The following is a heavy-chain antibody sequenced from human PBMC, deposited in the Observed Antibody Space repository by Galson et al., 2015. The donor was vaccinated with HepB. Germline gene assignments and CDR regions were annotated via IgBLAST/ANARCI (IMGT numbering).Heavy chain of an antibody. J-gene: IGHJ6*02. CDR3: ARSREPTSDFWSGYYIFAQNPYYYYYGMDV. CDR1: GYTFTSYD. CDR2: MNPNSGIT. Sequence: SVKVSCKASGYTFTSYDINWVRQATGQGLEWMGWMNPNSGITGYAQKFQGGVTMTRNTSISTAYMELSSLRSEDTAVYYCARSREPTSDFWSGYYIFAQNPYYYYYGMDVWGQGTTVTVSS. D-gene: IGHD3-3*01. V-gene: IGHV1-8*01.